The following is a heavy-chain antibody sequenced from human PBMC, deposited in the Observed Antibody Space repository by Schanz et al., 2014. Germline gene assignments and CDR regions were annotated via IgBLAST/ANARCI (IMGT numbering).Heavy chain of an antibody. J-gene: IGHJ4*02. CDR3: ARANYRRKINFDY. D-gene: IGHD3-10*01. CDR2: IWYDENNK. Sequence: QVQLVESGGGVVQFGRSLRLSCVASGFTFSSYGMHWVRQAPGKGLEWVAVIWYDENNKYYADSVKGRFTMSRDNSKNTLYLQINGLRAEDTAVYYCARANYRRKINFDYWGRGTLVTVSS. V-gene: IGHV3-33*01. CDR1: GFTFSSYG.